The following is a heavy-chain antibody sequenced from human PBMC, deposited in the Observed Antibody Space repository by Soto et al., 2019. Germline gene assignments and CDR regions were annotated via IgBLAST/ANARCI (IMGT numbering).Heavy chain of an antibody. V-gene: IGHV4-31*06. D-gene: IGHD4-17*01. J-gene: IGHJ3*02. CDR1: GGSISSGNYF. Sequence: QVQLQESGPGLVKPSQTLSLTCTVSGGSISSGNYFWTWIRQHPGKGLEWIGYIYYSGSTYYNPSLKSRGTISTDTSKNQFSLNLXXXXXXXXXVYYCATEVTTDDAFNIWGXGTTVIVSS. CDR3: CATEVTTDDAFNI. CDR2: IYYSGST.